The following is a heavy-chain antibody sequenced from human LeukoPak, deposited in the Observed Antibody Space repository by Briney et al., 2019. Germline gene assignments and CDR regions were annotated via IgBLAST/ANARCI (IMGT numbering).Heavy chain of an antibody. CDR2: IYYSGST. CDR1: GGSISSYY. D-gene: IGHD1-26*01. V-gene: IGHV4-59*01. J-gene: IGHJ4*02. CDR3: ARGIVGATSYFDY. Sequence: SETLSLTCTVSGGSISSYYWSWIRQPPGKGLEWIGYIYYSGSTNYNPSLKSRVTISVDTSKNQFSLKLSSVTAADTAVYYCARGIVGATSYFDYWGQGTLVTVSS.